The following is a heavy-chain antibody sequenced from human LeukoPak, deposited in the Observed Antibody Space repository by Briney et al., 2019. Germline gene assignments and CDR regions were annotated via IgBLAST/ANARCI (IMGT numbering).Heavy chain of an antibody. CDR1: GFTFSSYT. J-gene: IGHJ3*02. CDR2: ISGSGDST. Sequence: PGGSLRLSCAASGFTFSSYTMSWVRQAPGKGLEWVSGISGSGDSTYYADSVKGRFTISRDNSKNTLYLQMNSLRAEDTAVYFCARGPYSYDSSGAFDIWGQGTMVTVSS. V-gene: IGHV3-23*01. CDR3: ARGPYSYDSSGAFDI. D-gene: IGHD3-22*01.